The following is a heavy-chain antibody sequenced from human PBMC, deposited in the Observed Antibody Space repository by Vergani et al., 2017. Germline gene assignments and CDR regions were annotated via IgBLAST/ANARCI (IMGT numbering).Heavy chain of an antibody. D-gene: IGHD5-18*01. V-gene: IGHV4-30-4*08. J-gene: IGHJ5*02. CDR3: ARGRQLWSLAPWFDP. CDR2: IYYSGST. CDR1: GGSISSGDYY. Sequence: QVQLQESGPGLVKPSQTLSLTCTVSGGSISSGDYYWIWIRQPPGKGLEWIGYIYYSGSTYYHPSLKSRVTISVDTSKNQFSLKLSSVTAADTAVYYCARGRQLWSLAPWFDPWGQGTLVTVSS.